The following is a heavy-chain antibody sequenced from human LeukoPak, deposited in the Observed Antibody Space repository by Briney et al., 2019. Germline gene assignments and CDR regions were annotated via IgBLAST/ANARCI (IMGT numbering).Heavy chain of an antibody. CDR3: ARGHQPPYYGMDV. V-gene: IGHV1-69*02. Sequence: ASVKVTCKASGGTFSSYTISWVRQAPGQGLEWMGRIIPILGIANYAQKFQGRVTITADKSTSTAYMELSSLRSEDTAVFYCARGHQPPYYGMDVWGQGTTVTVSS. J-gene: IGHJ6*02. CDR2: IIPILGIA. CDR1: GGTFSSYT.